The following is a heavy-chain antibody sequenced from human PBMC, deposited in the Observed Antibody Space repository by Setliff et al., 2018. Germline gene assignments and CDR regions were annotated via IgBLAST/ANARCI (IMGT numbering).Heavy chain of an antibody. V-gene: IGHV3-33*03. D-gene: IGHD6-19*01. CDR2: IWYDGSNK. CDR1: GFTFSTYR. CDR3: VTDPPGSGWSFDS. J-gene: IGHJ4*02. Sequence: GSLRLSCAASGFTFSTYRMHWVRQAPGKGLEWVAVIWYDGSNKYYGASVKGRFTVSRDNSKKMVYLEMNTLGAEDTALYYCVTDPPGSGWSFDSWGQGTLVTVSS.